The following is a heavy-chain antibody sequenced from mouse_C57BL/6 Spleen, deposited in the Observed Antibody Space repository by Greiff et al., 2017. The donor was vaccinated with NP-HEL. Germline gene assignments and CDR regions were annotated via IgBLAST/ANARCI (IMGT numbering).Heavy chain of an antibody. V-gene: IGHV1-64*01. Sequence: QVQLKESGAELVKPGASVKLSCKASGYTFTSYWMHWVKQRPGQGLEWIGMIHPNSGSTNYNEKFKSKATMTVDKSSSTAYMQLSILTSEDSAVYYCARPRYYGSSIAWFAYWGQGTLVTVSA. CDR2: IHPNSGST. CDR3: ARPRYYGSSIAWFAY. J-gene: IGHJ3*01. D-gene: IGHD1-1*01. CDR1: GYTFTSYW.